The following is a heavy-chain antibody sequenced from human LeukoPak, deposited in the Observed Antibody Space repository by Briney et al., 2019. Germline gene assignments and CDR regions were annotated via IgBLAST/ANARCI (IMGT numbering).Heavy chain of an antibody. Sequence: GGSLRLSCAASGFTFSSYAMSWVRQAPGKGLEWVSAISGSGGSTYYADSVKGRFTISRDNSKNTLYLQMNSLRAEDTAVYYCARVVDYGDYVGWFDPWGQGTLVTVS. V-gene: IGHV3-23*01. D-gene: IGHD4-17*01. CDR3: ARVVDYGDYVGWFDP. CDR2: ISGSGGST. CDR1: GFTFSSYA. J-gene: IGHJ5*02.